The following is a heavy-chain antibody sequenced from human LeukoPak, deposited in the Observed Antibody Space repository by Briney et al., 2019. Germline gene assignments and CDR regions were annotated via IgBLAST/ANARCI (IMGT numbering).Heavy chain of an antibody. CDR2: ISWNSGSI. V-gene: IGHV3-9*01. Sequence: PGRSLRLSCAASGFTFDDYAMHWVRQAPGKGLEWVSGISWNSGSIGYADSVKGRFTISRDNAKNSLYLQMNSLRAEDTALYYCAKDRIAVAGPGAFDIWGQGTMVSVSS. D-gene: IGHD6-19*01. J-gene: IGHJ3*02. CDR1: GFTFDDYA. CDR3: AKDRIAVAGPGAFDI.